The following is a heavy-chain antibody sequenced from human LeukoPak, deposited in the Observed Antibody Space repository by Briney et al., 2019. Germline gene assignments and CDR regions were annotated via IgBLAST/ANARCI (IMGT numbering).Heavy chain of an antibody. D-gene: IGHD5-12*01. CDR2: PFYVYKWYN. V-gene: IGHV6-1*01. CDR3: ARARYSGYRRDLLQYGMDV. CDR1: GDSVSSNSSA. Sequence: SQTLSLTCAISGDSVSSNSSAWNWIRQSPSRGLEGLGMPFYVYKWYNYYAVSVKSRITINTHTSKNQFSLPLNSVTPEDTAVYYCARARYSGYRRDLLQYGMDVWGQGTTVTVSS. J-gene: IGHJ6*02.